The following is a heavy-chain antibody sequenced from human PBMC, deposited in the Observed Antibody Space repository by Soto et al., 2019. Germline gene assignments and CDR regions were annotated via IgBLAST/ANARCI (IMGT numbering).Heavy chain of an antibody. Sequence: PGGSLRLSCAASGFTLSPYWMHWVRQAPGRGLEWVARISSDGFGTAYADSVKGRFLISRDTARNTLFLHMNILRHEDTAVYYCARDLGGPDSWGRGTLVTVSS. CDR1: GFTLSPYW. V-gene: IGHV3-74*03. CDR3: ARDLGGPDS. CDR2: ISSDGFGT. D-gene: IGHD3-16*01. J-gene: IGHJ5*02.